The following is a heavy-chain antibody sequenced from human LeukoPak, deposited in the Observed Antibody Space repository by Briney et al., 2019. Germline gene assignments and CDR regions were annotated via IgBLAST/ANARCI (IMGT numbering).Heavy chain of an antibody. CDR1: GFTFTSAW. J-gene: IGHJ5*02. V-gene: IGHV3-15*01. CDR2: IKSKTDGGTT. CDR3: ATAGAAAT. Sequence: GGSLRLSCAASGFTFTSAWMNWVRQAPGEGLEWVGRIKSKTDGGTTDYAAPVKGRFTISRDDSKDELYLQMNSLKTDDTAVYYCATAGAAATWGQGTLVTVSS. D-gene: IGHD6-25*01.